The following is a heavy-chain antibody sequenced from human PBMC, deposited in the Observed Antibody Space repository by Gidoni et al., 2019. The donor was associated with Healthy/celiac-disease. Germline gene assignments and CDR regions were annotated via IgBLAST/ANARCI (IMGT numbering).Heavy chain of an antibody. V-gene: IGHV5-51*01. CDR1: GYSFTSYW. J-gene: IGHJ4*02. CDR2: IYPGDSDT. Sequence: EVQLVQSGAEVKKPGESLKISCKGSGYSFTSYWIGWVRQMPGKGLEWMGIIYPGDSDTRYSPSFQGQVTISADKSISTAYLQWSSLKASDTAMYYCARHRSSSTILDYFDYWGQGTLVTVSS. D-gene: IGHD2-2*01. CDR3: ARHRSSSTILDYFDY.